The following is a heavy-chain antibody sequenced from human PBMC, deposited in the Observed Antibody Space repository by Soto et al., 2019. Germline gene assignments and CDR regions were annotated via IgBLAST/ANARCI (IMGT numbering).Heavy chain of an antibody. CDR2: IRSKVHGGTT. V-gene: IGHV3-49*03. CDR1: GFTFGDYA. J-gene: IGHJ3*02. Sequence: EVQMVESGGGLVETGRSLRLSCATSGFTFGDYAMSWFRQAPGKGLEWVGFIRSKVHGGTTEYDTSVKGRFTISRDDSKSISYLQMNSLKTEDTAVYYCTRDLYCSDNTCYSGSDIWGPGTMVTVSS. D-gene: IGHD2-15*01. CDR3: TRDLYCSDNTCYSGSDI.